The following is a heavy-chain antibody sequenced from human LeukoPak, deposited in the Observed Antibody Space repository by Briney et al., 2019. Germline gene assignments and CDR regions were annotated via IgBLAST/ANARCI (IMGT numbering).Heavy chain of an antibody. Sequence: PGGSLRLSCAASGFTFSDAWMSWVRQTTGKGLEFVGRIKNKYEGGTAEYAAPVKGRFIISRDDSKNTVYLQMNSLTTDDTAVYYCTTDWGFGTTWVRAFDIWGQGTMVTVSS. D-gene: IGHD1-1*01. CDR2: IKNKYEGGTA. J-gene: IGHJ3*02. CDR1: GFTFSDAW. CDR3: TTDWGFGTTWVRAFDI. V-gene: IGHV3-15*01.